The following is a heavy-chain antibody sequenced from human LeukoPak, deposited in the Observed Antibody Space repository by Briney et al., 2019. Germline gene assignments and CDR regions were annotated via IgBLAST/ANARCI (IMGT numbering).Heavy chain of an antibody. V-gene: IGHV1-2*02. CDR1: GYTFTGYY. J-gene: IGHJ5*02. D-gene: IGHD2-2*02. Sequence: ASVKVSCKASGYTFTGYYMHWVRQAPGQGLEWMGWINPNSGGTNYAQKFRGRVTMTRDTSISTAYMELSRLRSDDTAVYYCARDWAKYCSSTSCYTLGFDPWGQGTLVTVSS. CDR2: INPNSGGT. CDR3: ARDWAKYCSSTSCYTLGFDP.